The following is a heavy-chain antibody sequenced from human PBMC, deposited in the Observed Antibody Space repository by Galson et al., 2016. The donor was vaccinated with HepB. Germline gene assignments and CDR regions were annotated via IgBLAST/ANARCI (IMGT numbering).Heavy chain of an antibody. V-gene: IGHV1-24*01. CDR1: GSTINRLS. CDR2: FDPKDGET. CDR3: TAVDIVAYSQFHFHF. Sequence: SVKVSCKVSGSTINRLSIHWVRQAPGKGLEWTGGFDPKDGETIYPQRFQDRITMSEDLSTETAYMELSSLRSDDTAVYFCTAVDIVAYSQFHFHFWGQGTLVSVSS. J-gene: IGHJ4*02. D-gene: IGHD5-12*01.